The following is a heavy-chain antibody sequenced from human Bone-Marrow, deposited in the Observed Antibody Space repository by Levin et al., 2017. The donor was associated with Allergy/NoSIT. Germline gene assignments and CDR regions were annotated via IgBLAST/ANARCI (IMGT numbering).Heavy chain of an antibody. Sequence: TSETLSLTCTVSGGSISSSSYYWGWIRQPPGKGLEWIGSIYYSGSTYYNPSLKSRVTISVDTSKNQFSLKLSSVTAADTAVYYCALGSVADFDYWGQGTLVTVSS. D-gene: IGHD1-26*01. CDR3: ALGSVADFDY. V-gene: IGHV4-39*01. J-gene: IGHJ4*02. CDR2: IYYSGST. CDR1: GGSISSSSYY.